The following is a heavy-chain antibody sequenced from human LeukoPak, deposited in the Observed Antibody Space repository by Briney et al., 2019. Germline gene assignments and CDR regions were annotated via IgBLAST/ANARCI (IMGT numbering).Heavy chain of an antibody. V-gene: IGHV3-21*01. CDR1: GFTFSSYS. D-gene: IGHD3-10*01. Sequence: PGGSLRLSCAASGFTFSSYSMNWVRQAPGKGLEWVSSISSSSSYIYYADSVKGRFTISRDNAKNSLYLQMNSLRAEDTAVYYCARSDGSGSFDYYGMDVWGQGTTVTVSS. J-gene: IGHJ6*02. CDR2: ISSSSSYI. CDR3: ARSDGSGSFDYYGMDV.